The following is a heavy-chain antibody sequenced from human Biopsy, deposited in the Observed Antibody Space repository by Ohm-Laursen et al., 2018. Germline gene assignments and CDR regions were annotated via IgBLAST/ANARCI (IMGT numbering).Heavy chain of an antibody. J-gene: IGHJ4*02. V-gene: IGHV1-18*01. CDR1: GYTFTDVA. Sequence: GATVKISCKASGYTFTDVAITWVRQVGGQGFEWLGWISTKTGNTNFAQKFQGRITLTTDASTATAYMELRGLISDDTAVYYCARNRANDYVWGSYGDDNWGQGTLVTVSS. D-gene: IGHD3-16*01. CDR3: ARNRANDYVWGSYGDDN. CDR2: ISTKTGNT.